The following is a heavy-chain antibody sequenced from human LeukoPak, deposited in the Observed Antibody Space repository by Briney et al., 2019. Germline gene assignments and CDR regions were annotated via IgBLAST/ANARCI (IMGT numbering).Heavy chain of an antibody. D-gene: IGHD5-18*01. CDR1: GGTFSSYA. CDR3: ARDGGYSYGLPFDY. V-gene: IGHV1-69*05. CDR2: IIPIFVTA. J-gene: IGHJ4*02. Sequence: SLKVSSKASGGTFSSYAISWVRQAPRQGREWMGRIIPIFVTANSTQKFQGRVTITTDESTSTAYMELSSLRSEDTAVYYCARDGGYSYGLPFDYWGQGTLVTVSS.